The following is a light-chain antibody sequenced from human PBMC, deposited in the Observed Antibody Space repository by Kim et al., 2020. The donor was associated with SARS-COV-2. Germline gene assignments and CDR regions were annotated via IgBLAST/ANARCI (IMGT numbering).Light chain of an antibody. CDR3: QSYNRSNVV. V-gene: IGLV6-57*03. Sequence: GKTVTISSTRSRGSIDDNYGQWYQQRPGGVPTAVIYEDDQRPSGVSDRFSGSIDNSSNSASLTISGLKTEDEADYYCQSYNRSNVVFGGGTQLTVL. CDR2: EDD. J-gene: IGLJ2*01. CDR1: RGSIDDNY.